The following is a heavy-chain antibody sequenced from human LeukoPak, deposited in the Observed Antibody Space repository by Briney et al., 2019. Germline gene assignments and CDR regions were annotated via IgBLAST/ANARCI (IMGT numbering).Heavy chain of an antibody. J-gene: IGHJ4*02. D-gene: IGHD6-13*01. CDR3: ARCSSSSGFDFDY. Sequence: GESLRISFKGSGXSFTSYCIGWVRQMPGKGVEWMGIIYPGDSDTRYSPSFQGQVTISADKSISTAYLQWSSLKASDTAMYYCARCSSSSGFDFDYWGQVTLVTVSS. V-gene: IGHV5-51*01. CDR1: GXSFTSYC. CDR2: IYPGDSDT.